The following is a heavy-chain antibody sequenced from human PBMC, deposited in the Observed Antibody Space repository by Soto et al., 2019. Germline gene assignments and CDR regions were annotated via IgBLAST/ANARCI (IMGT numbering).Heavy chain of an antibody. Sequence: SLTCTVSGGSVSSGYYYWSWIRQPPGKGLEWIAYIYYSGSTNYNPSLKRRVTISVDTSRNQFSLKLRSVAAADTAVYYCARIVQKDGGLLSNYYSWMDGWGQGTTVTVSS. J-gene: IGHJ6*02. V-gene: IGHV4-61*01. CDR2: IYYSGST. CDR1: GGSVSSGYYY. CDR3: ARIVQKDGGLLSNYYSWMDG. D-gene: IGHD3-22*01.